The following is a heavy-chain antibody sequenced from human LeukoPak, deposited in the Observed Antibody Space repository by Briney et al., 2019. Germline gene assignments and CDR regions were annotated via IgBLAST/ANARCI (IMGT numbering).Heavy chain of an antibody. V-gene: IGHV4-59*01. Sequence: SETLSLTCSVPGGSISNYYWSWIRQPPGKGLEWIGYIYYSGSTNYNPSLKSRVTISVDTSKNQLSLKLTSVTAADTAVYYCAREAGRVFDYWGQGTLVTVSS. CDR2: IYYSGST. D-gene: IGHD3-16*01. J-gene: IGHJ4*02. CDR3: AREAGRVFDY. CDR1: GGSISNYY.